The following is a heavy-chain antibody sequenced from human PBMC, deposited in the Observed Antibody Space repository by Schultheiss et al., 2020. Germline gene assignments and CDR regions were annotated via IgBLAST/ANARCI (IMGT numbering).Heavy chain of an antibody. J-gene: IGHJ4*02. CDR2: IYSGGTT. CDR1: GFTFSSYA. CDR3: AKDQGTVVKIPRFDY. Sequence: GGSLRLSCAASGFTFSSYAMSWVRQAPGKGLEWVSVIYSGGTTYCADSLKGRFTISRHNSKNTLYLQMNSLRAEDTAVYYCAKDQGTVVKIPRFDYWGQGTLVTGS. D-gene: IGHD4-23*01. V-gene: IGHV3-23*03.